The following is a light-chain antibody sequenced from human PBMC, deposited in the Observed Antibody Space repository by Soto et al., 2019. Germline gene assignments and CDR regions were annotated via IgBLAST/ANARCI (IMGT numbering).Light chain of an antibody. CDR2: EVN. CDR1: SSDVGAYNY. CDR3: SSYASTSHAV. V-gene: IGLV2-14*01. J-gene: IGLJ1*01. Sequence: QSVLTQPAAVSGSPGQSITISCTGTSSDVGAYNYVSWYQQHPGKAPKLMIYEVNYRPSGVSNRFSGSKSGITASLTISGLQAEDEADYYCSSYASTSHAVFGNGTKLT.